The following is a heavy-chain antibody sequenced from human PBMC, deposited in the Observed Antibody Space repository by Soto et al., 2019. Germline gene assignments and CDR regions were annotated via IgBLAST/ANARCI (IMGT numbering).Heavy chain of an antibody. Sequence: GGSLRLSCSASGFIFSSYTMGWVRLTPGKELEWVSSIFAGSGGSDYTDYVRGRFSISRDNLKNELYLQMAGLRVEDTSIYYCARDRQPDGIWPFELWGRGTPVTVSS. V-gene: IGHV3-23*01. CDR2: IFAGSGGS. CDR1: GFIFSSYT. D-gene: IGHD2-15*01. J-gene: IGHJ4*01. CDR3: ARDRQPDGIWPFEL.